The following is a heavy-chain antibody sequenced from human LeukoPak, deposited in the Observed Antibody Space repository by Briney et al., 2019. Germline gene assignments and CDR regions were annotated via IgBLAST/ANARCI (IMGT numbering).Heavy chain of an antibody. J-gene: IGHJ4*02. Sequence: GGSLRLSCTVSGFSVSSNSMSWVRQAPGKGLEWVSFIYSDNTHYSDSVKGRFTISRDNSKNTLYLQMNSLRAEDTAVYYCARRAGAYSHPYDYWGQGTLVTVSS. CDR1: GFSVSSNS. CDR3: ARRAGAYSHPYDY. V-gene: IGHV3-53*01. CDR2: IYSDNT. D-gene: IGHD4-17*01.